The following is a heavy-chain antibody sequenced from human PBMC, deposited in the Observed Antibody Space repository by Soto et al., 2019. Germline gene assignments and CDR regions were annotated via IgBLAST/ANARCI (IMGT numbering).Heavy chain of an antibody. CDR3: TRADCSSTIRSIRTRFDP. CDR1: GFTLDDAD. D-gene: IGHD2-2*01. V-gene: IGHV3-49*03. Sequence: PGGSLRLASAVHGFTLDDADMTWFLQCPGKGLEGVGLIRSKAYGGTTEYAASVKGRFTISRDDSKSIAYLQMNSLKTEDAAVYYCTRADCSSTIRSIRTRFDPWGQGT. CDR2: IRSKAYGGTT. J-gene: IGHJ5*02.